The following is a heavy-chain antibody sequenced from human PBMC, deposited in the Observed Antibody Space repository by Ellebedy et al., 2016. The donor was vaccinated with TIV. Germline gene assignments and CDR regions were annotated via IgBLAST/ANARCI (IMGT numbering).Heavy chain of an antibody. CDR2: ISSSSSTI. V-gene: IGHV3-48*02. Sequence: GESLKISCAASGFTFSSYSMNWVRQAPGKGLEWVSYISSSSSTIYYADSVKGRFTISRDNAKNSLYLQMNSLRDEDTAVYYCARDRGIQLWSPRDPFDPWGQGTLVTVSS. D-gene: IGHD5-18*01. CDR3: ARDRGIQLWSPRDPFDP. J-gene: IGHJ5*02. CDR1: GFTFSSYS.